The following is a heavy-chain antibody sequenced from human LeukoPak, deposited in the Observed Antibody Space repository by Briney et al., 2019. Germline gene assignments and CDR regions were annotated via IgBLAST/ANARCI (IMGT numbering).Heavy chain of an antibody. Sequence: PSETLSLTCTVSGGSISSYCWGWIRQPPGKGLEWIGYIYYSGSTNYNPSLKSRVTISVDTSKNQFSLKLSSVTAADTAVYYCARLDYYDFWSGYTFDPWGQGTLVTVSS. V-gene: IGHV4-59*08. CDR3: ARLDYYDFWSGYTFDP. J-gene: IGHJ5*02. CDR1: GGSISSYC. D-gene: IGHD3-3*01. CDR2: IYYSGST.